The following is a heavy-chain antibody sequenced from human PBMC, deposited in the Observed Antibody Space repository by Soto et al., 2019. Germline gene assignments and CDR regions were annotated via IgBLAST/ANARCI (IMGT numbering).Heavy chain of an antibody. V-gene: IGHV3-30-3*01. CDR2: ISYDGSNK. CDR3: ARTGYSSSWYGNLDYYYGMDV. CDR1: GFTFSSYA. J-gene: IGHJ6*02. Sequence: VGSLRLSCAASGFTFSSYAMHWVRQAPGKGLEWVAVISYDGSNKYYADSVKGRFTISRDNSKNTLYLQMNSLRAEDTAVYYCARTGYSSSWYGNLDYYYGMDVWGQGTTVTVSS. D-gene: IGHD6-13*01.